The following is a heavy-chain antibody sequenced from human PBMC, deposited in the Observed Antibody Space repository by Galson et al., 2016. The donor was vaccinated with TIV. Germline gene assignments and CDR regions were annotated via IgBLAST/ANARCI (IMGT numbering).Heavy chain of an antibody. CDR3: AADRNTDLDTYPYNCGVDV. J-gene: IGHJ6*02. Sequence: SVKVSCKASGYTFTKYGISWVRQAPGQGLEWMGVINPLFGTTNYAQTFQGRLTITADESTTSVYMEMTRLRSDDTAVYFCAADRNTDLDTYPYNCGVDVWGQGNAVIVSS. CDR2: INPLFGTT. V-gene: IGHV1-69*13. D-gene: IGHD5-18*01. CDR1: GYTFTKYG.